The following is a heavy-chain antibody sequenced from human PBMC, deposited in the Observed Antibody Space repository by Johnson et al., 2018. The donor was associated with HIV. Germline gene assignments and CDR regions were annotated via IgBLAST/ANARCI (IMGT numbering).Heavy chain of an antibody. CDR1: GFTFSSYD. V-gene: IGHV3-20*04. CDR3: ARDGGRGDFDI. D-gene: IGHD3-16*01. J-gene: IGHJ3*02. CDR2: IKWSGGST. Sequence: VQLVESGVGVVQPGRSLRLSCAASGFTFSSYDMHWVRQATGKGLEWVSGIKWSGGSTGYADSVKARFMISRDNAKNSLYLQMNSLRVEDTAVYYCARDGGRGDFDIWGQGTRVSVSS.